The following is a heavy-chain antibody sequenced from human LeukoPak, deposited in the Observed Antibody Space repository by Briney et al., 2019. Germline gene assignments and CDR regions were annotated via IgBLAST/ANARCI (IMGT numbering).Heavy chain of an antibody. J-gene: IGHJ3*02. CDR2: VSSSSRTI. V-gene: IGHV3-48*02. CDR3: ARVAFGGDAFDI. Sequence: GGSLRLSCAASGFTFSSYSMNWVRQAPGKGLEWVSYVSSSSRTIYYADSVKGRSTISRDNAKNSLYLQMNSLRDEDTAVYYCARVAFGGDAFDIWGQGTMVTVSS. D-gene: IGHD3-16*01. CDR1: GFTFSSYS.